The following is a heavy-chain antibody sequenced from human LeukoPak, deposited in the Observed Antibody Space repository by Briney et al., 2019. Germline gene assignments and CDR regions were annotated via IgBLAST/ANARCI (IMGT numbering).Heavy chain of an antibody. V-gene: IGHV4-59*01. CDR3: ARDYGDYYFDY. D-gene: IGHD4-17*01. CDR1: NGSISSYY. J-gene: IGHJ4*02. Sequence: SETLSLTCTVSNGSISSYYWSWIRQPPGKGLEWIGYIYYSGSTNYNPSLKSRVTISIDTSKNQFSLKLNSVTAADTAVYYCARDYGDYYFDYWGQGTLVTVSS. CDR2: IYYSGST.